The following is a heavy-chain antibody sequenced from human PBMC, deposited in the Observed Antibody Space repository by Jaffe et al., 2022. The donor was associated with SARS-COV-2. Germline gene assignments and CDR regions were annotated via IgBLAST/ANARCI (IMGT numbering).Heavy chain of an antibody. CDR1: GFTFSNAW. CDR3: TTDLVQGESAAGYYYGMDV. J-gene: IGHJ6*02. V-gene: IGHV3-15*01. Sequence: EVQLVESGGGLVKPGGSLRLSCAASGFTFSNAWMSWVRQAPGKGLEWVGRIKSKTDGGTTDYAAPVKGRFTISRDDSKNTLYLQMNSLKTEDTAVYYCTTDLVQGESAAGYYYGMDVWGQGTTVTVSS. CDR2: IKSKTDGGTT. D-gene: IGHD6-13*01.